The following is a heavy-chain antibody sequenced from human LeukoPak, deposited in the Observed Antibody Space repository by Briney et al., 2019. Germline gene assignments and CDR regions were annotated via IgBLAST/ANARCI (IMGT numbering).Heavy chain of an antibody. CDR1: GFTFSSYA. CDR3: AKDIVLMADNTDAFDI. Sequence: PGGSLRLSCAASGFTFSSYAMSWVRQAPGKGLEWVSATSGSGGSTYYADSVKGRFTISRDNSKNTLYLQMNSLRAEDTAVYYCAKDIVLMADNTDAFDIWGQGTMVTVSS. CDR2: TSGSGGST. J-gene: IGHJ3*02. V-gene: IGHV3-23*01. D-gene: IGHD2-8*01.